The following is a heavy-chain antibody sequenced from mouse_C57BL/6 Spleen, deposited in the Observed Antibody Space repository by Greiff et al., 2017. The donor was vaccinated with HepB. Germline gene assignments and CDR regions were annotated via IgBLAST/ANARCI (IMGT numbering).Heavy chain of an antibody. V-gene: IGHV1-55*01. CDR1: GYTFTSYW. Sequence: VQLVESGAELVKPGASVKMSCKASGYTFTSYWITWVKQRPGQGLEWIGDIYPGSGSTNYNEKFKSKATLTVDTSSSTAYMQLSSLTSEDSAVYYCAHDSSGLDYWGQGTTLTVSS. J-gene: IGHJ2*01. D-gene: IGHD3-2*02. CDR2: IYPGSGST. CDR3: AHDSSGLDY.